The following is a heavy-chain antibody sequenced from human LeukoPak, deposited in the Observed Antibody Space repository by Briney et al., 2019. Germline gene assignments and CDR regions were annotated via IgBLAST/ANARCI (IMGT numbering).Heavy chain of an antibody. CDR1: GGSISSYY. CDR3: ARLPRTVVGDYYYNSYGMDV. CDR2: IYYSGST. D-gene: IGHD2-15*01. Sequence: PSETLSLTCTVSGGSISSYYWSWIRQPPGKGLEWIGYIYYSGSTNYNPSLKSRVTTSVDTSKNQFSLKLSSVTAADTAVYYCARLPRTVVGDYYYNSYGMDVWGQGTTVTVSS. V-gene: IGHV4-59*08. J-gene: IGHJ6*02.